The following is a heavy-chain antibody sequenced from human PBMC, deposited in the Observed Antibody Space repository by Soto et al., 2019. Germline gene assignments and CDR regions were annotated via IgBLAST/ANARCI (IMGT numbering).Heavy chain of an antibody. D-gene: IGHD3-22*01. Sequence: GASVKVSCKASGYTFTGYYMHWVRQAPGQGLEWMGWINPNSGGTNYAQKFQGRVTMTRDTSVSTAYMELSRLRSDDTAVYYCARAPQFLGYYDSSGYPSHWGQGTLVPSPQ. CDR2: INPNSGGT. J-gene: IGHJ1*01. V-gene: IGHV1-2*02. CDR1: GYTFTGYY. CDR3: ARAPQFLGYYDSSGYPSH.